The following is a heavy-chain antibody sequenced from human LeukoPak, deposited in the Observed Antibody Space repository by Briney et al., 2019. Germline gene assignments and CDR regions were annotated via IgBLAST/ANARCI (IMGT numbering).Heavy chain of an antibody. CDR1: GGSISSGGYY. CDR3: ARGSLVPAAILYYYYGMDV. V-gene: IGHV4-31*03. Sequence: SQTLSLTCTVSGGSISSGGYYWSWIRQHPGKGLEWIGYIYYSGSTYYNPSLKSRVTISVDTSKNQFSLKLGSVTAADTAVYYCARGSLVPAAILYYYYGMDVWGQGTTVTVSS. J-gene: IGHJ6*02. CDR2: IYYSGST. D-gene: IGHD2-2*01.